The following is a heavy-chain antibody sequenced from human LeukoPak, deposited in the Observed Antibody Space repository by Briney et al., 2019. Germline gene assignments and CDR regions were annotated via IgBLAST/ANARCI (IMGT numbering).Heavy chain of an antibody. Sequence: SETLSLTCTVSGGPFSNFYWSWIRQPPGKGLEWIGYVYYSGSTNYNPSLKSRVTISVDTSKNQFSLKLSSVTAADTAVYYCARFLGRITISGVVPYGMDVWGQGTTATVSS. D-gene: IGHD3-3*01. CDR3: ARFLGRITISGVVPYGMDV. J-gene: IGHJ6*02. CDR1: GGPFSNFY. V-gene: IGHV4-59*01. CDR2: VYYSGST.